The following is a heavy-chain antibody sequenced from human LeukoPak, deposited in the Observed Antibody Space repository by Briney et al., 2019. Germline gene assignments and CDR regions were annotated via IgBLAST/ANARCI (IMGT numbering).Heavy chain of an antibody. D-gene: IGHD2-21*01. CDR1: GFTFSSYW. CDR3: ARDPKGIGLNFFDY. CDR2: INTDGSST. V-gene: IGHV3-74*01. Sequence: GGSLRLSCAASGFTFSSYWMHWVRQAPGKGLVWVSRINTDGSSTSYADSVKGRFTISRDNAKNTLYLQMNSLRAEDTAVYYCARDPKGIGLNFFDYWGQGTLVTVSS. J-gene: IGHJ4*02.